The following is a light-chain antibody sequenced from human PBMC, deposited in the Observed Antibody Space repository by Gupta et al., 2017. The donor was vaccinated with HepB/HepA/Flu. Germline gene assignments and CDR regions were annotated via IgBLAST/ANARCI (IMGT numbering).Light chain of an antibody. Sequence: DIQMPQSPSSLSSSLGDRVTITCRASQTIRSYLNWYQQKPGKAPNLLIFAASSLQSGVTPRFSGSGSGTNCTLTINSLQPEDFVTDYCQQGFNTLTWTFGQGTKVDMK. CDR1: QTIRSY. CDR2: AAS. CDR3: QQGFNTLTWT. J-gene: IGKJ1*01. V-gene: IGKV1-39*01.